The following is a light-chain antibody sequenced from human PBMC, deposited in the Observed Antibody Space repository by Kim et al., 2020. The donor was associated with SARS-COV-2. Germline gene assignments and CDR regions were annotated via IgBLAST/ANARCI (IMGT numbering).Light chain of an antibody. V-gene: IGLV3-1*01. CDR1: ELGYKY. J-gene: IGLJ2*01. CDR2: QDS. CDR3: QAWDSSTAVV. Sequence: SYELTQPPSVSVSPGQTASITCSGDELGYKYTSXYKQKPGQSPVLVMYQDSKRPSGIPERFSGSNSGNTATLTISGTQAMDEADYYCQAWDSSTAVVFGG.